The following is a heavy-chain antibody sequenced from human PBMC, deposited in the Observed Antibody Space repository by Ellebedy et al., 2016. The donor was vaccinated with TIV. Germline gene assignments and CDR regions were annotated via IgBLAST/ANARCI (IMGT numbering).Heavy chain of an antibody. D-gene: IGHD6-19*01. CDR3: ARDDHSGWTEFDY. CDR2: IWYDGSNQ. CDR1: GFTFNSSG. V-gene: IGHV3-33*01. J-gene: IGHJ4*02. Sequence: PGGSLRLSCAASGFTFNSSGMHWVRQAPGKGLEWVAVIWYDGSNQYYADSVKDRFTISRDNSKNTLYLQMNRLRGEDTAVYYCARDDHSGWTEFDYWGQGTPVTVSS.